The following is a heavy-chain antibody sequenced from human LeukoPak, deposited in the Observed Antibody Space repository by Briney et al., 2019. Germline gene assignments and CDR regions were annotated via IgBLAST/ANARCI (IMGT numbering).Heavy chain of an antibody. V-gene: IGHV3-23*01. Sequence: PGGSLRLSCAASGFTFSSYAMSWVRQAPGKGLEWVSAISGSGGSTYYADSVKGRFTISRDNSKNTLYLQMNSLRAEDTAVYYCAKEGRITTIVVESYYFDYWGQGTLVTVSS. CDR3: AKEGRITTIVVESYYFDY. D-gene: IGHD3-22*01. J-gene: IGHJ4*02. CDR2: ISGSGGST. CDR1: GFTFSSYA.